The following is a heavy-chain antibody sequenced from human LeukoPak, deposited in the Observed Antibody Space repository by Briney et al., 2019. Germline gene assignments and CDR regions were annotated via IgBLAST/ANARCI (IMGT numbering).Heavy chain of an antibody. D-gene: IGHD3-22*01. CDR2: ISGSGGST. V-gene: IGHV3-23*01. CDR3: AKGWPSGYYEY. Sequence: GGSLRLSCAASGFTFSSYAMSWVRQAPGKGLEGVSAISGSGGSTYYADSVKGRFTISRDNSKNTLYLQMNSLGAEDTAVYYCAKGWPSGYYEYWGQGTLVTVSS. CDR1: GFTFSSYA. J-gene: IGHJ4*02.